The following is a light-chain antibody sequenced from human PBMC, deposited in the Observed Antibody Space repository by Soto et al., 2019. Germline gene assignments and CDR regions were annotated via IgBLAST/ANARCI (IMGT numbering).Light chain of an antibody. CDR2: DVS. J-gene: IGLJ1*01. CDR3: SSYTSSSTLV. V-gene: IGLV2-14*01. CDR1: SSDVGGYNY. Sequence: QSALTQPASVSGSPGQSITISCTGTSSDVGGYNYVSWYQQHPGKAPKLMIYDVSNRPSGVSNRFSGSKSGNTASLTISGLQAEDYADYYCSSYTSSSTLVFGTGTKLTVL.